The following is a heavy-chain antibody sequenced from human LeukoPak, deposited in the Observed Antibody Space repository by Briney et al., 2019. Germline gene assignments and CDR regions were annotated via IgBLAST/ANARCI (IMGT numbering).Heavy chain of an antibody. D-gene: IGHD6-19*01. CDR1: GFTFSSYW. CDR3: AKGVPDSSGWYLDY. CDR2: INSDGSST. Sequence: GGSLRLSCAASGFTFSSYWMPWVRQAPGKGLVWVSRINSDGSSTSYADSVKGRFTISRDNAKNSLYLQMNSLGAEDTALYYCAKGVPDSSGWYLDYWGQGTLVTVSS. J-gene: IGHJ4*02. V-gene: IGHV3-74*01.